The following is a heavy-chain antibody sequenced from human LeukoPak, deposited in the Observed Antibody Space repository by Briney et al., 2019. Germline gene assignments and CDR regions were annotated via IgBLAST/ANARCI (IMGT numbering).Heavy chain of an antibody. D-gene: IGHD6-19*01. V-gene: IGHV3-9*01. CDR3: AKDFYRAVAGSIGF. J-gene: IGHJ4*02. CDR1: GFIFDDYA. Sequence: PGGSLRLSCAASGFIFDDYAMHWVRQAPGKGLEWVSGISWNSGGIGYADSVKGRFTISRDNAKKSLYLQMNSLRAEDTPLYYCAKDFYRAVAGSIGFWGQGILVTVSS. CDR2: ISWNSGGI.